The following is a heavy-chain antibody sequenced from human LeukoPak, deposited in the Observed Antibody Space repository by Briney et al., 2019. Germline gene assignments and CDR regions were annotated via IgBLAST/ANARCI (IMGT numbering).Heavy chain of an antibody. Sequence: SETPSLTCSVSGGSISSYYWSWIRQPPGKGLEYIGYISYGGTTNYNPSLKSRVTISVDTSKNQFSLKLTSVTAAGTAVYYCARGRYYYDSSGSYYDYWFDSWGQGTLVTVSS. CDR2: ISYGGTT. D-gene: IGHD3-22*01. J-gene: IGHJ5*01. CDR3: ARGRYYYDSSGSYYDYWFDS. CDR1: GGSISSYY. V-gene: IGHV4-59*01.